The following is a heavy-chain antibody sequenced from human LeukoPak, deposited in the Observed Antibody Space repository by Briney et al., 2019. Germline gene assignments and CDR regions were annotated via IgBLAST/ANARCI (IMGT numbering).Heavy chain of an antibody. CDR1: GFTFSSYG. CDR2: IIYSGNT. D-gene: IGHD6-13*01. V-gene: IGHV4-34*12. Sequence: PGGSLRLSCAASGFTFSSYGMHWVRQPPGRGLEWIGGIIYSGNTKYNPSLKSRVTISVDTTKNQFSLKLTSVTAADTAVYFCVRHFHGSGYVVDLWGQGTLVTVSS. J-gene: IGHJ5*02. CDR3: VRHFHGSGYVVDL.